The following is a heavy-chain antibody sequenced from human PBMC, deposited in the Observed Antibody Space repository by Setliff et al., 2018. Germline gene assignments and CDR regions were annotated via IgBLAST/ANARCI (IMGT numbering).Heavy chain of an antibody. CDR2: MNPNSGNT. CDR1: GYTFTSYD. CDR3: ARSPARYQQLNY. Sequence: ASVKVSCKASGYTFTSYDINWVRQATGQGLEWMGWMNPNSGNTGYAQKFQGRVTMTRNTSISTAYMELSSLRSEDTAVYYCARSPARYQQLNYWGQGTLVTVSS. J-gene: IGHJ4*02. D-gene: IGHD6-13*01. V-gene: IGHV1-8*02.